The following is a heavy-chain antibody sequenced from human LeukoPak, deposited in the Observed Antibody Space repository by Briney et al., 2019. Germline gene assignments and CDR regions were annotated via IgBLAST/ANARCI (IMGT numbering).Heavy chain of an antibody. J-gene: IGHJ2*01. D-gene: IGHD3-3*01. CDR2: IYHSGST. CDR1: GYSISSGYY. CDR3: ARAPDWSGYPRYWYFDL. Sequence: PSETLSLTCAVSGYSISSGYYWGWIRQPPGKGLEWIGRIYHSGSTYYNPSLKSRVTISVDTSKNQFSLKLSSVTAADTAVYYCARAPDWSGYPRYWYFDLWGRGTLVTVSS. V-gene: IGHV4-38-2*01.